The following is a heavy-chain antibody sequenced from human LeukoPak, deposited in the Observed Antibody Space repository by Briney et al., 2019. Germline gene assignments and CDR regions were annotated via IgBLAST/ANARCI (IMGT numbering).Heavy chain of an antibody. Sequence: PSETLSLTCAVYGGSFSGYYWSWIRQPPGKGLEWIGEINHSGSTNYNPSLKSRVTISVDTSKNQFSLKLSSVTGADTAVYYCARGVPGYCSSTSCYLGSNYYYYYYMDVWGKGTTVTVSS. CDR3: ARGVPGYCSSTSCYLGSNYYYYYYMDV. J-gene: IGHJ6*03. CDR1: GGSFSGYY. CDR2: INHSGST. D-gene: IGHD2-2*03. V-gene: IGHV4-34*01.